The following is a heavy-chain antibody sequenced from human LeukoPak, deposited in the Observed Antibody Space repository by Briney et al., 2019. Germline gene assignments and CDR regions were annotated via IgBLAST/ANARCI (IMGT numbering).Heavy chain of an antibody. CDR2: ICSSGST. J-gene: IGHJ5*02. V-gene: IGHV4-4*07. CDR1: GVSVSNYC. CDR3: ARDRGSDGSDQLDP. D-gene: IGHD3-10*01. Sequence: SETLSLTCTVSGVSVSNYCWTWIRQPAGKGLEWTGRICSSGSTIYNPSLKSRVTMSLDMSNNQFSLKLTSVTAGDTAIYYCARDRGSDGSDQLDPWGQGILVTVSS.